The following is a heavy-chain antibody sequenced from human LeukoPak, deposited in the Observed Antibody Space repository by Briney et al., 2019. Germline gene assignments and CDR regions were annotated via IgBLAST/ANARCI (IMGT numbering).Heavy chain of an antibody. CDR1: GYTFTSYY. D-gene: IGHD6-19*01. V-gene: IGHV1-8*02. CDR3: ARATKAVAGTMGF. J-gene: IGHJ4*02. Sequence: GASVKVSYKASGYTFTSYYMHWVRQATGQGLEWMGWMNPNSGNTGYAQKFQGRVTMTRNTSISTAYMELSSLRSEDTAVYYCARATKAVAGTMGFWGQGTLVTVSS. CDR2: MNPNSGNT.